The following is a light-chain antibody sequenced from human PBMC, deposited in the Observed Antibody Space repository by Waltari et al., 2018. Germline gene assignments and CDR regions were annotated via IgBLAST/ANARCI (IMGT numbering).Light chain of an antibody. Sequence: DSVMTQSPDCLAASLCERATINCKSSQSFLFSYYNQSCLNWYQQRPGQPPRLLIYCASTRASGVPDRFSGSGSGTDFTLTISGLQTEDVAIYYCQQFYNTPQTFGQGTKVEIK. CDR3: QQFYNTPQT. V-gene: IGKV4-1*01. J-gene: IGKJ2*01. CDR1: QSFLFSYYNQSC. CDR2: CAS.